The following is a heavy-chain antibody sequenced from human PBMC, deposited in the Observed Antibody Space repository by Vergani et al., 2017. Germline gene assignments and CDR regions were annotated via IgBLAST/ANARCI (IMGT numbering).Heavy chain of an antibody. Sequence: QVQLQQWGAGLLKPSETLSLTCAVYGGSFSGYYWSWIRQPPGKGLEWIGEINHSGSTNYNPSLKSRVTISVDTSKNQFSLKLSSVTAADTAVYYCAREDIVATGIDYWGQGTLVTVSS. CDR1: GGSFSGYY. V-gene: IGHV4-34*01. D-gene: IGHD5-12*01. CDR2: INHSGST. CDR3: AREDIVATGIDY. J-gene: IGHJ4*02.